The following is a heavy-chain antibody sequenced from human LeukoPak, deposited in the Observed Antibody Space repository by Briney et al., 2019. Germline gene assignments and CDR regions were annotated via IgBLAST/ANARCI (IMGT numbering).Heavy chain of an antibody. Sequence: SETLSLTCTVSGGSISSGGYYWSWIRQPPGKGLEWIGYIYHSGSTYYNPSLKSRVTISVDRSKNQFSLKLSSVTAADTAVYYCARQYYYDSSGYYYGRFDPWGQGTLVTVSS. D-gene: IGHD3-22*01. CDR2: IYHSGST. J-gene: IGHJ5*02. CDR3: ARQYYYDSSGYYYGRFDP. V-gene: IGHV4-30-2*02. CDR1: GGSISSGGYY.